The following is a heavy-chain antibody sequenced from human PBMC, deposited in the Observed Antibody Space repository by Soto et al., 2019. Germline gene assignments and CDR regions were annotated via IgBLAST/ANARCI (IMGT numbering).Heavy chain of an antibody. CDR1: GFTFSSYT. CDR2: ISYDGSNK. CDR3: ARDPYSSGWLDY. D-gene: IGHD6-19*01. J-gene: IGHJ4*02. Sequence: QVQLVESGGGVVQPGRSLRLSCAASGFTFSSYTMHWFRQAPGKGLEWVAIISYDGSNKYYADSVKGRFTISRDNSKNTLYLQMNSLRAEDTAVYYCARDPYSSGWLDYWGQGTLVTVSS. V-gene: IGHV3-30-3*01.